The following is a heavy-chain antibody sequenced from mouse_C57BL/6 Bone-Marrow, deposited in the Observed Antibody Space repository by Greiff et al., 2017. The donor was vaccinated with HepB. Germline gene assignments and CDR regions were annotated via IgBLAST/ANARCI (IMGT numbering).Heavy chain of an antibody. CDR1: GYTFTSYG. CDR3: ARFITTVVAKGF. D-gene: IGHD1-1*01. J-gene: IGHJ2*01. Sequence: VQLQQSGAELARPGASVKLSCKASGYTFTSYGISWVKQRPGQGLEWIGEIYPRSGNTYYNEKFKGKATLTADKSSSTAYMELRNLTSEDSAVYFSARFITTVVAKGFWGQGTTLTVSA. CDR2: IYPRSGNT. V-gene: IGHV1-81*01.